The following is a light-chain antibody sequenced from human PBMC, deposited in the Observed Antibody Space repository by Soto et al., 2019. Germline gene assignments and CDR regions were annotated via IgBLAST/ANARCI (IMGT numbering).Light chain of an antibody. CDR2: EVN. J-gene: IGLJ1*01. V-gene: IGLV2-14*01. CDR3: SSHSSSSAYYV. Sequence: QSALTQPASVSGSPGQSITISCTGTSSDIGYYDYVSWYQHHSGKAPKLIIYEVNNRPSGVSNRFSGSKSVNTASLTISGLQADDEGEYYCSSHSSSSAYYVFGTGTKLTVL. CDR1: SSDIGYYDY.